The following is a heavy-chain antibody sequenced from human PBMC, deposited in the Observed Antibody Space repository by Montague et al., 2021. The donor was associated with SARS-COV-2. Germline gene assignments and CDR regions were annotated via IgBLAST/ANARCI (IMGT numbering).Heavy chain of an antibody. CDR1: GGSVSPYY. CDR3: ARGRDERGYSFGYYYFDL. V-gene: IGHV4-59*02. CDR2: MHYRGNT. J-gene: IGHJ4*02. Sequence: SETLSLTCTISGGSVSPYYWSWIRQPPGKGLEWIGYMHYRGNTNYNPSLESRVTMSLDTSENQFSLKLTSVTAAETAVYFCARGRDERGYSFGYYYFDLWGQGTLVTVSS. D-gene: IGHD5-18*01.